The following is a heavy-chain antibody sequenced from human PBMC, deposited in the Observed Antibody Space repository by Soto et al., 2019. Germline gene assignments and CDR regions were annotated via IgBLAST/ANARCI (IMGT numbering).Heavy chain of an antibody. CDR1: GFTFDDYT. D-gene: IGHD3-22*01. Sequence: EVQLVESGGVVVQPGGSLRLSCAASGFTFDDYTMHWVRQAPGKGLEWVSLISWDGGSTYYADSVKGRFTISRDNSKNSLYLQMNSLRTEDTALYYCATFPGEWGLRLDGEHYYDSSGYYPDAFDIWGQGTMVTVSS. CDR2: ISWDGGST. V-gene: IGHV3-43*01. CDR3: ATFPGEWGLRLDGEHYYDSSGYYPDAFDI. J-gene: IGHJ3*02.